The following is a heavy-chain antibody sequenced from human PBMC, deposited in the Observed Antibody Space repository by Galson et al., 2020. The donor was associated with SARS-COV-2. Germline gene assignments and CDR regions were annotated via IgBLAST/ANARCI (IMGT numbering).Heavy chain of an antibody. CDR3: AATQGYSSGWYPPFVY. CDR2: ISYDGRNK. Sequence: SLRLSCAASGFTFSTYGMHWVRQAPGKGLEWVVVISYDGRNKYYADSVKGRFTISRDNSKNTLYLQMNSLRAEDTAVYYCAATQGYSSGWYPPFVYWGQGTLVTVSS. J-gene: IGHJ4*02. CDR1: GFTFSTYG. V-gene: IGHV3-30*03. D-gene: IGHD6-19*01.